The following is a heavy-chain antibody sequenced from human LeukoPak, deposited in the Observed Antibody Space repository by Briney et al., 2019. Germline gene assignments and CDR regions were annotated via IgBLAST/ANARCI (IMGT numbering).Heavy chain of an antibody. CDR2: MSHDGSNE. J-gene: IGHJ4*02. CDR1: GFTFSRYG. D-gene: IGHD6-19*01. Sequence: GGSLRLSCAASGFTFSRYGMYWVRQAPGKGLEWVAVMSHDGSNEYYGDSVKGRVTISRDNSKNTLFLQMHSLRAEDTATYYCARRGGSGCFDFWGQGTLVTVSS. CDR3: ARRGGSGCFDF. V-gene: IGHV3-30-3*01.